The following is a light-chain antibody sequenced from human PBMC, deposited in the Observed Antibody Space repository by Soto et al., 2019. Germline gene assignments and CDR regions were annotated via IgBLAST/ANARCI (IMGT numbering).Light chain of an antibody. CDR2: EVS. V-gene: IGLV2-14*01. J-gene: IGLJ1*01. CDR3: SSYTTSSTLLSV. Sequence: QSALTQPASVSGSPGQSITISCTGTSSDVGGYNSVSWYQQHPGKAPKLMIYEVSNRPSGVSNRFSGSKSGNTASLTISGLQAEDEADYYCSSYTTSSTLLSVFGTGTKLTVL. CDR1: SSDVGGYNS.